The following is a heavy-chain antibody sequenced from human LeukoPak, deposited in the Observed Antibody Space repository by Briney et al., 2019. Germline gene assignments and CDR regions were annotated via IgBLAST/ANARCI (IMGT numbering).Heavy chain of an antibody. CDR3: ARAWGGSYCREYYYMDV. CDR2: IIPIFGTA. D-gene: IGHD1-26*01. CDR1: GGTFSSYA. V-gene: IGHV1-69*13. Sequence: SVKVSCKASGGTFSSYAISWVRQAPGQGLEWMGGIIPIFGTANYAQKFQGRVTITADESTSTAYMELSSLRSEDTAVYYCARAWGGSYCREYYYMDVWGKGTTVTVSS. J-gene: IGHJ6*03.